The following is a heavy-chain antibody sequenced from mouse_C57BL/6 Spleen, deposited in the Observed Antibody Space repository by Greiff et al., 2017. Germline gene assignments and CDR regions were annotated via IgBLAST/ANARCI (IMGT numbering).Heavy chain of an antibody. CDR3: AREEITTGYFDV. D-gene: IGHD1-1*01. J-gene: IGHJ1*03. V-gene: IGHV1-9*01. CDR2: ILPGSGST. Sequence: HVQLQQSGAELMKPGASVKLSCKATGYTFTGYWIEWVKQRPGHGLEWIGEILPGSGSTNYNEKFKGKATFTADTFSNAAYMQISSLTTEDSAIYYCAREEITTGYFDVWGTGTTVTVSS. CDR1: GYTFTGYW.